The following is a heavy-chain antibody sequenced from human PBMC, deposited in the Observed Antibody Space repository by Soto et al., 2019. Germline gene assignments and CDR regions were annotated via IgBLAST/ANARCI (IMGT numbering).Heavy chain of an antibody. Sequence: QVQRVQSGAEVKKPGSSVKVSCQASGGTFSSYAIIWVRQAPGQGLEWMGGIIPIFGTANYTQKFQGRVTITADESTSTAYMELSSLRSEDTAVYYCARSRAAVAETFDYWGQGTLVNVSS. V-gene: IGHV1-69*01. CDR3: ARSRAAVAETFDY. J-gene: IGHJ4*02. CDR1: GGTFSSYA. CDR2: IIPIFGTA. D-gene: IGHD6-19*01.